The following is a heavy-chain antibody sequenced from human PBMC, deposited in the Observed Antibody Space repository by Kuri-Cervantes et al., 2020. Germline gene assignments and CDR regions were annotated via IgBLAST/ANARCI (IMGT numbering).Heavy chain of an antibody. V-gene: IGHV3-9*01. J-gene: IGHJ4*02. CDR2: ISWNSGSI. D-gene: IGHD1-26*01. Sequence: LSLTCAASGFTFSSYDMHWVRQAPGKGLEWVSGISWNSGSIGYADSVKGRFTISRDNAKNSLYLQMNSLRAEDTALYYCAKVNSGSYHFDYWGQGTLVTVSS. CDR1: GFTFSSYD. CDR3: AKVNSGSYHFDY.